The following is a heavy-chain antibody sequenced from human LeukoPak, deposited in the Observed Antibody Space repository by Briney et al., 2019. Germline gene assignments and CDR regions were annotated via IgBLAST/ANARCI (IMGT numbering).Heavy chain of an antibody. J-gene: IGHJ4*02. Sequence: ASMKASSNAAGYTFTTYGIRWVRPPPGHVLEWVRWIIAYNGNTNYAKKLQGRVTMTTDTSTSTAYMELSSLRSDDTAVYYCARGGVGYCRGGSCYPAEWGQGTLVTVSS. CDR2: IIAYNGNT. CDR1: GYTFTTYG. CDR3: ARGGVGYCRGGSCYPAE. D-gene: IGHD2-15*01. V-gene: IGHV1-18*01.